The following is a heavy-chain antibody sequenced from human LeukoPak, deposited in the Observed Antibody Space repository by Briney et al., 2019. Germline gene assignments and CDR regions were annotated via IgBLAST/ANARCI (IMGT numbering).Heavy chain of an antibody. J-gene: IGHJ3*02. D-gene: IGHD5-24*01. CDR2: INHSGST. CDR3: ARDRWRWLQSDDAFDI. Sequence: SETLSLTCAVYGGSFSGYYWSWIRQPPGKGLEWIGEINHSGSTNYNPSLKSRVTISVDTSKNQFSLKLSSVTAADTAVYYCARDRWRWLQSDDAFDIWGQGTMVTVSS. CDR1: GGSFSGYY. V-gene: IGHV4-34*09.